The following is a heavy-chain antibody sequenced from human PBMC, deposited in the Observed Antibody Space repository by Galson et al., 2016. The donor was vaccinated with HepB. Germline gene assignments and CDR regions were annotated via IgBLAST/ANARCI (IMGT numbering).Heavy chain of an antibody. V-gene: IGHV3-74*01. CDR2: IFTDGSGT. Sequence: LRLSCAASAFTFSAYPMHWVRQAPGKGLVWTSRIFTDGSGTLYADSVKGRFTISRDNAKNTLFLQMNSLRADDTAVYYCGRGSKYGFDMWGQGTMVTVSS. CDR3: GRGSKYGFDM. J-gene: IGHJ3*02. CDR1: AFTFSAYP.